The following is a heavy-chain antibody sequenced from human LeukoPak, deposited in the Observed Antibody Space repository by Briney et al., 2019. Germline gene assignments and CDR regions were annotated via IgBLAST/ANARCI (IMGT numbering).Heavy chain of an antibody. CDR1: GYTFTSYD. D-gene: IGHD2-21*01. Sequence: ASVKVSCKASGYTFTSYDINWVRQAPGQGLEWMGWVSGYNGNTNYAQKFEDRVAMTTDASTSTAYMELRGLRSEDTAVYYCARGDWFDPWGQGTLVTVSS. V-gene: IGHV1-18*01. CDR3: ARGDWFDP. CDR2: VSGYNGNT. J-gene: IGHJ5*02.